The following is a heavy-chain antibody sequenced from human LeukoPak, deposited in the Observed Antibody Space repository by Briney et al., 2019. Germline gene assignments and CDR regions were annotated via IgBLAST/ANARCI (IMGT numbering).Heavy chain of an antibody. CDR1: GYTFSSYD. D-gene: IGHD2-21*02. V-gene: IGHV1-18*01. Sequence: ASVKVSCKASGYTFSSYDIGWVRQAPGQGLEWMGWISTYNGNPNYAQKIQGRVTMTTDTSTNTAYMELRSLRSDDTAVYYCARGPLASCGGDCSIQIWSFDLWGRGTLVTVSS. J-gene: IGHJ2*01. CDR2: ISTYNGNP. CDR3: ARGPLASCGGDCSIQIWSFDL.